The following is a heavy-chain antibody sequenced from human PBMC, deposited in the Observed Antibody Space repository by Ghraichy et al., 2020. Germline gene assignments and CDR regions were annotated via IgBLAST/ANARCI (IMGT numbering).Heavy chain of an antibody. Sequence: GGSLRLSCAASGFTFSSYSMNWVRQAPGKGLEWVSYISSSSSTIYYADSVKVRFTISRDNAKNSLYLQMNSLRDEDTAVYYCARDPLIVVAADPHLDVWGQGTTVTVSS. CDR3: ARDPLIVVAADPHLDV. D-gene: IGHD2-2*01. CDR2: ISSSSSTI. J-gene: IGHJ6*02. V-gene: IGHV3-48*02. CDR1: GFTFSSYS.